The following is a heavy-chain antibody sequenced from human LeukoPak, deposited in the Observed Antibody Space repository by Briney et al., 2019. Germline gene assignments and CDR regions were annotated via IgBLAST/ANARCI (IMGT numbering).Heavy chain of an antibody. J-gene: IGHJ5*02. CDR3: ARSPVTTWWFDP. V-gene: IGHV4-61*02. CDR2: IYRSGST. CDR1: GGSISSGSYF. Sequence: PSETLSLTCTVSGGSISSGSYFWNRIRQPAGKGLEWIGRIYRSGSTNYNPSLKSRVTISVDTSKNQLSLKLSSVTAADTAVYFCARSPVTTWWFDPWGQGTLVTVSS. D-gene: IGHD4-17*01.